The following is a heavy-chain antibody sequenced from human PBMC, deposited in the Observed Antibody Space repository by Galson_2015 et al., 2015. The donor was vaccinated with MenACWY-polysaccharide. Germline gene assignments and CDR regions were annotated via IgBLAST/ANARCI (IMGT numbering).Heavy chain of an antibody. D-gene: IGHD3-10*01. J-gene: IGHJ6*02. Sequence: SLRLSCAASGFTFSSHAMSWVRQAPGKGLEWVSVITDSGGSTYYADSVKGRFTISRDNSKNTLYLQMNSLRAEDTAVYYCAKDLGAGSDWTLGYYSGMDVWGQGTTVTVS. CDR1: GFTFSSHA. V-gene: IGHV3-23*01. CDR2: ITDSGGST. CDR3: AKDLGAGSDWTLGYYSGMDV.